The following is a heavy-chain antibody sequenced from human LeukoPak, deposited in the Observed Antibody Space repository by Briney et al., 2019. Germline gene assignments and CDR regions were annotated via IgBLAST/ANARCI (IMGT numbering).Heavy chain of an antibody. V-gene: IGHV3-21*01. CDR1: GFTFSSYS. CDR3: ARANSSSLRY. D-gene: IGHD6-13*01. J-gene: IGHJ4*02. CDR2: ISSSSSYI. Sequence: GGSLRLSCAASGFTFSSYSMNWVRQAPGKGLEWVSSISSSSSYIYYAGSVKGRFTISRDNAKNSLYLQMNSLRAEDTAVYYCARANSSSLRYWGQGTLVTVSS.